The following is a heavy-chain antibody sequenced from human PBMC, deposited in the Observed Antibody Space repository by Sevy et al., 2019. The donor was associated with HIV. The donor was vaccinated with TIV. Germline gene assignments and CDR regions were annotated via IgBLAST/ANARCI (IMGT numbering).Heavy chain of an antibody. CDR1: TFTFGHYA. CDR2: ISREGSNE. J-gene: IGHJ4*02. CDR3: ARDWGTPPTAILYYFDF. V-gene: IGHV3-30*04. Sequence: GGSLRLSCAASTFTFGHYAMHWVRQAPGKGLQWVAGISREGSNEYYTDSVKGRFTISRDNSKNTLNLEMNNLRVEDTALYYCARDWGTPPTAILYYFDFWGQGIPVTVSS. D-gene: IGHD3-16*01.